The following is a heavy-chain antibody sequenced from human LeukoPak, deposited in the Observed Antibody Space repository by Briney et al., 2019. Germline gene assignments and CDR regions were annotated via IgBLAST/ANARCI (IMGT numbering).Heavy chain of an antibody. CDR1: GGSFSGYY. D-gene: IGHD7-27*01. J-gene: IGHJ4*02. Sequence: SETPSLTCAVYGGSFSGYYWSWIRQPPGKGLEWIGEINHSGSTNYNPSLKSRVTISVDTSKNQFSLKLSSVTAADTAVYYCARGGPTGDLLKWGQGTLVTVSS. CDR2: INHSGST. CDR3: ARGGPTGDLLK. V-gene: IGHV4-34*01.